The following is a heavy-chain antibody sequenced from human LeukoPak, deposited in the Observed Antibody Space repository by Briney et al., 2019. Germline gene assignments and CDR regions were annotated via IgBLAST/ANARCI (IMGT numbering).Heavy chain of an antibody. CDR3: ARGWVGNWFDP. J-gene: IGHJ5*02. D-gene: IGHD7-27*01. CDR1: GFTFTSYD. V-gene: IGHV1-8*01. Sequence: ASVKLSCKASGFTFTSYDMNWVRQATGQGLEWMGWMNPNSGNTGYAQKLQGRVTMTRNTSISTAYMELSSLRSEDTAVYYCARGWVGNWFDPWGQGTLVTVSS. CDR2: MNPNSGNT.